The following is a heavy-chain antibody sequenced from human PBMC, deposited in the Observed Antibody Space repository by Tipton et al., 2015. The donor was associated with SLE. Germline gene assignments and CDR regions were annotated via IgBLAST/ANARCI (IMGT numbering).Heavy chain of an antibody. CDR3: ARGRGSSSSGHY. Sequence: TLSLTCTVSGGSISRGSYYWSWIRQPAGKGLEWIGEINHSGSTNYNPSLKSRVTISVDTSKNQFSLKLSSVTAADTAVYYCARGRGSSSSGHYWGQGTLVTVSS. D-gene: IGHD6-6*01. CDR2: INHSGST. V-gene: IGHV4-61*09. J-gene: IGHJ4*02. CDR1: GGSISRGSYY.